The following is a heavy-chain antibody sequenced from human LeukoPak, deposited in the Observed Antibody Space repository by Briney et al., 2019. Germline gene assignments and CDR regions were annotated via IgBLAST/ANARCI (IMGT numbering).Heavy chain of an antibody. J-gene: IGHJ6*03. Sequence: GGSLRLSCAASGFTFSGTAMHWVRQASGKGLEWVGRIRSKANSYATAYAASVKGRFTISRDDSKNTAHLQMNSLKTEDTAVYYCTRHATVPAATKYYYYYYYMDVWGKGTTVTVSS. V-gene: IGHV3-73*01. CDR3: TRHATVPAATKYYYYYYYMDV. CDR2: IRSKANSYAT. CDR1: GFTFSGTA. D-gene: IGHD2-2*01.